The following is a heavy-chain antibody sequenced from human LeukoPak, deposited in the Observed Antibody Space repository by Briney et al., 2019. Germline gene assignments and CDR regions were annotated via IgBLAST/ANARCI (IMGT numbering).Heavy chain of an antibody. CDR2: IYYTGST. V-gene: IGHV4-59*01. D-gene: IGHD3-22*01. J-gene: IGHJ4*02. Sequence: SETLSLTCTVSGGSISSFYWSWIRQPPGKGLEWSGYIYYTGSTNYNPSLKSRVTISVDTSKNQFSLKLSSVTAADTAVYYCARIQGFGGSYNGVVVDHWGQGTLVTVSS. CDR1: GGSISSFY. CDR3: ARIQGFGGSYNGVVVDH.